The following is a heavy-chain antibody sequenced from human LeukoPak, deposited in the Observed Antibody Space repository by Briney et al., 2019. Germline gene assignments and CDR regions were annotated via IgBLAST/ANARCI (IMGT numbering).Heavy chain of an antibody. CDR1: GFTFSASA. CDR2: IRSKTNSYAT. D-gene: IGHD6-13*01. V-gene: IGHV3-73*01. Sequence: SGGSLRLSCAASGFTFSASAMHWVRQASGKGLEWVGRIRSKTNSYATAYVESVKGRFTISRDNAKNSLYLQMNNLRAEDTAVYYCARWGTYSSSWLGAFDIWGQGTMVTVSS. CDR3: ARWGTYSSSWLGAFDI. J-gene: IGHJ3*02.